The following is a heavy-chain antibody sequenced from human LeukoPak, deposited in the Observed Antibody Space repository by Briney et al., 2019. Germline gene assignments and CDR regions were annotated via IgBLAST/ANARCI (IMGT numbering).Heavy chain of an antibody. CDR1: GFSFSTYG. V-gene: IGHV3-30*18. CDR2: ISYDGSNT. J-gene: IGHJ6*02. D-gene: IGHD3-22*01. CDR3: AKSTAYSISMIVVIKPMDA. Sequence: GGSLRLSCAASGFSFSTYGLHWVRQAPGKGLEWVAVISYDGSNTYYTDSVRGRFTISRDNSKNTLYLQMNSLRAEDTAVYYCAKSTAYSISMIVVIKPMDAWGQGTTVTVSS.